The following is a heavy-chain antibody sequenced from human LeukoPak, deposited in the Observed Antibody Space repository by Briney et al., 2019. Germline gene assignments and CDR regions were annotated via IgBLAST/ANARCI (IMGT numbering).Heavy chain of an antibody. V-gene: IGHV3-23*01. D-gene: IGHD6-13*01. Sequence: GGSLRLSCAASGFTFSSYAMSWVRQAPGKGLEWVSAISGSGGSTYYADSVKGRFTISRDNSKNKLYLQMNSLRAEDTAVYYCAKDGIAAAGTGYFDYWGQGTLVTVTS. CDR1: GFTFSSYA. J-gene: IGHJ4*02. CDR2: ISGSGGST. CDR3: AKDGIAAAGTGYFDY.